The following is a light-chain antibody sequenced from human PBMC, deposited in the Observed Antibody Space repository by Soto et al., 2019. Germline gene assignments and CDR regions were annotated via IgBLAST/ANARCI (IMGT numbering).Light chain of an antibody. V-gene: IGLV2-23*01. CDR2: EGS. Sequence: QSALTQPPSVSGSPGQSVTISCTGTISDVGRFDVVSWFQQHPGQVPKLIIYEGSRRPSGVSSRFSGPKSGNTASLTISGLQAEDEADYYCCAYVGARTYVFGTGTKVTVL. CDR1: ISDVGRFDV. J-gene: IGLJ1*01. CDR3: CAYVGARTYV.